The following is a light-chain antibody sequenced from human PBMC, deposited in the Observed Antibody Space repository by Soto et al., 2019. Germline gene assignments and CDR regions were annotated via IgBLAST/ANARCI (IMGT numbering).Light chain of an antibody. J-gene: IGKJ5*01. V-gene: IGKV3-11*01. CDR2: DAF. CDR1: QSVNNY. Sequence: EIVVTQSPATLSFSPGERATLSCRASQSVNNYLAWYQQKPGQAPRLLIYDAFNRATGIPARFSGSGSGTDFTLTISNLEPEDFAVYYCQQRSNSFGQGTRLEIK. CDR3: QQRSNS.